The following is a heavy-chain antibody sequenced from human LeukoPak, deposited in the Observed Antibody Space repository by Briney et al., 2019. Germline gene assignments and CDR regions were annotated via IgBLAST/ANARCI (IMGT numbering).Heavy chain of an antibody. CDR1: GFTVSSNY. J-gene: IGHJ5*02. Sequence: GGSLRLSCAASGFTVSSNYMSWVRQAPGKGLEWVSVIYSGGSTYYADSVKGRFTISRDNSKNTLYLQMNSLRAEDTAVYYCHSSSYPTSWFDPWGQGTLVTVSS. V-gene: IGHV3-66*02. D-gene: IGHD6-13*01. CDR3: HSSSYPTSWFDP. CDR2: IYSGGST.